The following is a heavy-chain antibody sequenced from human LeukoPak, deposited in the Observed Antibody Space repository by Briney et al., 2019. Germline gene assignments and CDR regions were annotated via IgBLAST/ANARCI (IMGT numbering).Heavy chain of an antibody. CDR2: ISWNSGSI. CDR3: ARAVTMVRGPNGY. Sequence: PGRSLRLSCAASGFTFDDYAMHWVRQAPGKGLEWVSGISWNSGSIGYADSVKGRFTISRDNAKNSLYLQMNSLRAEDTAVYYCARAVTMVRGPNGYWGQGTLVTVSS. J-gene: IGHJ4*02. D-gene: IGHD3-10*01. CDR1: GFTFDDYA. V-gene: IGHV3-9*01.